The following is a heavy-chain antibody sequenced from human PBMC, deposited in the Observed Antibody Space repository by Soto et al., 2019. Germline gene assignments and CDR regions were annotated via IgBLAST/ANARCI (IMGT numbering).Heavy chain of an antibody. CDR1: GITFSTYG. CDR3: AKDRRGHRDGYNFGEYFPH. CDR2: ISYHGSGK. V-gene: IGHV3-30*18. J-gene: IGHJ1*01. Sequence: QVQLVESGGGVVQPGRSLRLSCAASGITFSTYGMHWVRQAPGKGLEWVAVISYHGSGKYYADSVKGRFTISRDNSNNMLYLQMNSLRAEDSAVYYCAKDRRGHRDGYNFGEYFPHWGQGTLVTVSS. D-gene: IGHD5-12*01.